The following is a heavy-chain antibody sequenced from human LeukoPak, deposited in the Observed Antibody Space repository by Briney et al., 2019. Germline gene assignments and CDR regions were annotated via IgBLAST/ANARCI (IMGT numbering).Heavy chain of an antibody. CDR1: GFTLSGSA. CDR2: IRTKASNYAT. D-gene: IGHD1-26*01. V-gene: IGHV3-73*01. Sequence: PGGSLRLSCAASGFTLSGSAMQWVRQAPGKGLEWVGRIRTKASNYATAYGAAVQGRFLISREDSKNMAFLQMNGLKTEDTAVYYCVRRFSGSYYYGHWGQGTLVTVSS. CDR3: VRRFSGSYYYGH. J-gene: IGHJ4*02.